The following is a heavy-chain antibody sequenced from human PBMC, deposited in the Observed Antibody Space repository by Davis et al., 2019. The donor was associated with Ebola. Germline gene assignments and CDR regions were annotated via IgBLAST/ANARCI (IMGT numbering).Heavy chain of an antibody. Sequence: PSETLSLTCAVYGGSFRGYYWSWLRQPPGKGLEWIGEINHSGSTNYNPSLKSRVTISVDTSKNQFSLKLSSVTAADTAVYYCARGARGYCSGGSCYFDYWGQGTLVTVSS. CDR2: INHSGST. D-gene: IGHD2-15*01. J-gene: IGHJ4*02. CDR1: GGSFRGYY. V-gene: IGHV4-34*01. CDR3: ARGARGYCSGGSCYFDY.